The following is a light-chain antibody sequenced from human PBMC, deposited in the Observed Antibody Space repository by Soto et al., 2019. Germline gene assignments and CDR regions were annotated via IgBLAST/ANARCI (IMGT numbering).Light chain of an antibody. CDR3: QQYDTYPWT. CDR2: KAS. J-gene: IGKJ1*01. V-gene: IGKV1-5*03. CDR1: QSINSW. Sequence: DIQITQSPSALSVSVGYRFTISWRASQSINSWLAWYQQKPGKAPKLLIYKASTLQSGVPSGFSGSGSGTEFTLTISSLQPDDFATYYCQQYDTYPWTFGQGTKVDIK.